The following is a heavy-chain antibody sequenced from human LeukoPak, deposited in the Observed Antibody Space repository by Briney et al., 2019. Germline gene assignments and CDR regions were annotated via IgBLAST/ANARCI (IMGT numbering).Heavy chain of an antibody. CDR1: GGFLSSYY. CDR3: ARHGGYSGNPMPFDS. CDR2: IYYSGKT. V-gene: IGHV4-59*08. D-gene: IGHD4-23*01. Sequence: SETLSLTCTVSGGFLSSYYWSWIRQPPGKGLEWIAYIYYSGKTNYNPSLKSRVTISVDTSKNQFSLKLSSVTAADTALYYCARHGGYSGNPMPFDSWGQGTLVTVSS. J-gene: IGHJ4*02.